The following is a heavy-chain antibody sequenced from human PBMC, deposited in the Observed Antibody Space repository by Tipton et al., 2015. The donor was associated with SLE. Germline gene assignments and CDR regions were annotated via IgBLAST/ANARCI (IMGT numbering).Heavy chain of an antibody. D-gene: IGHD6-13*01. J-gene: IGHJ3*02. V-gene: IGHV3-15*01. CDR2: IKSKTDGGTT. CDR3: ARNKLVHAFDI. Sequence: SLRLSCAASGFTFNNAWMSWVRQTPGKGLEWVGLIKSKTDGGTTDYAAPVKGRFTISRDDSKNTVYLQMNSLRAEDTAVYYCARNKLVHAFDIWGQGTMVTVSS. CDR1: GFTFNNAW.